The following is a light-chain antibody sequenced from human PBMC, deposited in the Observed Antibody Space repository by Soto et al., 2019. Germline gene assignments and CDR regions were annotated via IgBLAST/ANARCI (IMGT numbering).Light chain of an antibody. J-gene: IGKJ1*01. CDR1: QGINRY. V-gene: IGKV1-9*01. CDR2: AAS. CDR3: QELNSYPRT. Sequence: DIQLTQSPSFLSASVGDRVTITCRASQGINRYLAWYQQNPGKAPKLLIYAASTLKSGVPSRFSGSGSGTEFTLTITSLQPEDSATYYCQELNSYPRTFGQGTKVEIK.